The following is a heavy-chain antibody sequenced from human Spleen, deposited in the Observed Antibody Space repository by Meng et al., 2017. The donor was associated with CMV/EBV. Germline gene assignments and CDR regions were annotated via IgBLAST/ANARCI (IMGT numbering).Heavy chain of an antibody. D-gene: IGHD1-14*01. CDR3: ARDLDTTSAIDY. J-gene: IGHJ4*02. CDR2: ISSSRSHI. V-gene: IGHV3-21*01. Sequence: GESLKISCTASGFTFNRYSLNWVRQAPGKGLEWVASISSSRSHIYYSDSVKGRFTISSDSAKNSVYLQMNSPRVEDTALYYCARDLDTTSAIDYWGQGTLVTVSS. CDR1: GFTFNRYS.